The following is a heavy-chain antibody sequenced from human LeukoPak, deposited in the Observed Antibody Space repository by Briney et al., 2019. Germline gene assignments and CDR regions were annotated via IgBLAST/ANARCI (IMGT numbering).Heavy chain of an antibody. Sequence: SETLSLTCAVSGYSISSGYYWGWIRPPPGKGPEWVGNIYHSGTTHYNPSLKSRVAISLDTSKNQFSLQLTSVTAADTAVFYRARSTGDLGGIDHWGQGTLVTVSS. CDR3: ARSTGDLGGIDH. J-gene: IGHJ4*02. D-gene: IGHD7-27*01. CDR1: GYSISSGYY. CDR2: IYHSGTT. V-gene: IGHV4-38-2*01.